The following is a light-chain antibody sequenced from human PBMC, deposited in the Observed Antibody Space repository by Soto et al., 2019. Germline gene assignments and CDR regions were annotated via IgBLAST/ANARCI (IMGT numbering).Light chain of an antibody. J-gene: IGKJ3*01. CDR1: QGISSA. CDR3: QQFNSYPFT. V-gene: IGKV1-13*02. CDR2: AAS. Sequence: AIQLTQSPSSLSASVGDRVTITCRASQGISSALAWYQHQPGKALRLLIYAASSLESEVPSRFSGSGSGTDFPLTISSLQPEDFATYYCQQFNSYPFTFGPGTKLDVK.